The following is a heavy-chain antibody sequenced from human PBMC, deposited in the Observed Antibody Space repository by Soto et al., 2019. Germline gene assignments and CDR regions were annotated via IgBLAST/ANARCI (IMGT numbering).Heavy chain of an antibody. J-gene: IGHJ4*02. D-gene: IGHD6-19*01. Sequence: QVPLVQSGAEVKKPGASVKVSCKASGYTCTSYAMHWVRQAPGQRLEWMGWINAGNGNTKYSQKFQGRVTITRDTSASTAYMELSSLRSEDTAVYYCARYGAVAGSYYFDYWGQGTLVTVSS. V-gene: IGHV1-3*01. CDR3: ARYGAVAGSYYFDY. CDR2: INAGNGNT. CDR1: GYTCTSYA.